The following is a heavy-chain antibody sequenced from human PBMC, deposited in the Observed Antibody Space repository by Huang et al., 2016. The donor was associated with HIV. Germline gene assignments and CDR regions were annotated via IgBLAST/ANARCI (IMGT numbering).Heavy chain of an antibody. J-gene: IGHJ4*02. CDR1: GFSFSHYG. CDR3: ATDLGGYSFDY. V-gene: IGHV3-30*02. Sequence: QEQLVESGGGVVQPGGSLGFSCATSGFSFSHYGMHWVRQAPGKGRGWVAFIRFDGGNKHYADSAKGRFTISRDNSKKMLFLEMNSLRGDDTAFYYCATDLGGYSFDYWGQGALVSVSS. D-gene: IGHD2-21*02. CDR2: IRFDGGNK.